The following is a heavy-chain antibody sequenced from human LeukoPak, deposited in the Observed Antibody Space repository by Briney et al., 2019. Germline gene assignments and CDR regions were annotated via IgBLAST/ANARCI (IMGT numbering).Heavy chain of an antibody. Sequence: PSETLSLTCAVYGGSFSGYYWSWIRQPPGKGLEWIGEINHSGSTNYNPSLKSRVTISVNTSKNQFSLKLSSVTAADTAVYYCARQGSYSAGRAFDIWGQGTMVTVSS. CDR3: ARQGSYSAGRAFDI. D-gene: IGHD3-10*01. V-gene: IGHV4-34*01. J-gene: IGHJ3*02. CDR1: GGSFSGYY. CDR2: INHSGST.